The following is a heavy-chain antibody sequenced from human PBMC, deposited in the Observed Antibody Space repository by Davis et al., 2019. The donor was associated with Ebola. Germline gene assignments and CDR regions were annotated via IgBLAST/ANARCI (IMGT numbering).Heavy chain of an antibody. J-gene: IGHJ4*02. CDR3: ARDRGILTGYHPVDY. CDR1: GFTFSDYY. Sequence: GGSLRLSCAASGFTFSDYYMSWIRQAPGKGLEWVSYISSSSSYTNYADSVKGRFTISRDNAKNSLYLQMNSLRAEDTAVYYCARDRGILTGYHPVDYWGQGTLVTVSS. CDR2: ISSSSSYT. V-gene: IGHV3-11*06. D-gene: IGHD3-9*01.